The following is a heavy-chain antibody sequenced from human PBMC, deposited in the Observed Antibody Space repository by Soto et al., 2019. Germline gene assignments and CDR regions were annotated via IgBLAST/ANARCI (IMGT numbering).Heavy chain of an antibody. J-gene: IGHJ1*01. CDR1: GFTFSSYA. CDR2: ISGSGGST. V-gene: IGHV3-23*01. Sequence: EVQLLESGGGLVQPGGSLRLSCAASGFTFSSYAMSWVRQAPGKGLEWVSAISGSGGSTYYADSVKGRFTISRDNYKNTLYLQMNSLRAEDTAVYYCAKDVLRSKYFQHWGQGTLVTVSS. CDR3: AKDVLRSKYFQH.